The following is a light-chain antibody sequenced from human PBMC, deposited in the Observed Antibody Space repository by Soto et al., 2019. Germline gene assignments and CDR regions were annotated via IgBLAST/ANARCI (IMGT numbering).Light chain of an antibody. CDR2: DAS. J-gene: IGKJ4*01. CDR1: QSVTSNY. V-gene: IGKV3-20*01. Sequence: EIVLTQSPGTLSLSPCGRATISCGASQSVTSNYLAWYQQKPGQAPRLLIYDASSRATGIPDRFSGGGSGTDFTLTISRLEPEDFAVYYCQQFSSYPLTFGGGPKVEIK. CDR3: QQFSSYPLT.